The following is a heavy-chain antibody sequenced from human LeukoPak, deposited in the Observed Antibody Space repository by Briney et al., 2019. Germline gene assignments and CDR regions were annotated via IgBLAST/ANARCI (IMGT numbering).Heavy chain of an antibody. V-gene: IGHV3-30*03. D-gene: IGHD4-17*01. CDR1: GFTFSSYG. CDR3: ARDEDYGDYPGYFQH. CDR2: ISYDGSNK. J-gene: IGHJ1*01. Sequence: GGSLRLSCAASGFTFSSYGMHWVRQAPGKGLEWVAVISYDGSNKYYADSVKGRFTISRDNSKNTLYLQMNSLRAEDTAVYYCARDEDYGDYPGYFQHWGQGTLVTVSS.